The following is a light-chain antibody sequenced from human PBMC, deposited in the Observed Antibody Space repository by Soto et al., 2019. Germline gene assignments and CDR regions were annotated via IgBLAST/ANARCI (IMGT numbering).Light chain of an antibody. Sequence: ETVMTQSPATLSVSPGERVTLSCRASEGVGSSLAWYQQKPGQAPRVLIYGASTTAPGIPARFSGSGSGTEFTLTISSLQSEDSAVYHCRQYNDWPRTFGQGTKVDIK. CDR1: EGVGSS. J-gene: IGKJ1*01. CDR2: GAS. V-gene: IGKV3-15*01. CDR3: RQYNDWPRT.